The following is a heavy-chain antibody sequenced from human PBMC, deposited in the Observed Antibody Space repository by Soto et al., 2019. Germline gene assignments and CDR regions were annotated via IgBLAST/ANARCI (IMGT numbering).Heavy chain of an antibody. J-gene: IGHJ3*02. CDR2: VYYSGST. CDR1: GGSISSHY. CDR3: ARDRSAWYWDAFDI. Sequence: QVQLQESGPGLVKPSETLSLTCTVSGGSISSHYWSWIRQPPGKGLEWIGYVYYSGSTNYNPSLKSRTLTPLDTPKTQFSLKLDSVTAADTAVYYCARDRSAWYWDAFDIWGQGAMVTVSS. V-gene: IGHV4-59*11. D-gene: IGHD6-19*01.